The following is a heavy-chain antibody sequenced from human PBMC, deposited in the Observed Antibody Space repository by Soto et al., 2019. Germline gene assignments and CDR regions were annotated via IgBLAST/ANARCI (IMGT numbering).Heavy chain of an antibody. V-gene: IGHV3-23*01. CDR3: ASGGLHGYTNGGLSDFRS. Sequence: EVHLLESGGGLVQPGGSLRLSCAASELSSSNHAMTWVRQAPGKGLEWVSGISGSDGGAYYADSVKGRFTISRDNSRSTLDLQMNSVRVEDTAVYYCASGGLHGYTNGGLSDFRSWGQGTLVTVSS. D-gene: IGHD5-18*01. CDR2: ISGSDGGA. J-gene: IGHJ4*02. CDR1: ELSSSNHA.